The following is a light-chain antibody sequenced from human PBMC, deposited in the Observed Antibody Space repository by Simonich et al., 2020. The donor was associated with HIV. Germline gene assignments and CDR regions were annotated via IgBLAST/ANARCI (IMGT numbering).Light chain of an antibody. CDR2: DAS. V-gene: IGKV3-11*01. J-gene: IGKJ4*01. Sequence: EIVLTQSPATLSLSPGERATLSCRASQSVTSYLAWYQHKPGQAPRLLIYDASNRATAIPARFSGRGSGTEFTLTISSMQSEDFAVYYCQQYNNWPTFGGGTKVEIK. CDR1: QSVTSY. CDR3: QQYNNWPT.